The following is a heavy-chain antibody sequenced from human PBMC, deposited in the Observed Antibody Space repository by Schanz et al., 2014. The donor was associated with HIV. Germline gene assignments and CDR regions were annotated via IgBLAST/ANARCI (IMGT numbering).Heavy chain of an antibody. Sequence: QVQLVQSGAEVREPGASVKVSCKTSGYTFNTYDINWVRQAPGQGLEWMGWMNPNRGNAGFAQKFQGRVTLTRDTSITTAYMELSRLRSDDTAVYYCARGRSGYCSGGSCPYGRYYFDYWGQGTLVTVSS. CDR1: GYTFNTYD. V-gene: IGHV1-8*01. J-gene: IGHJ4*02. CDR2: MNPNRGNA. CDR3: ARGRSGYCSGGSCPYGRYYFDY. D-gene: IGHD2-15*01.